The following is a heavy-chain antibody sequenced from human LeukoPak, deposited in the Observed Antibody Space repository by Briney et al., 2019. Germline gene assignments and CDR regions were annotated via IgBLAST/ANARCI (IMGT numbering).Heavy chain of an antibody. CDR2: IGTAGDT. V-gene: IGHV3-13*01. CDR3: ARARNWFGLPDY. D-gene: IGHD3-10*01. CDR1: GFTFSSYD. J-gene: IGHJ4*02. Sequence: GGSLRLSCAASGFTFSSYDMHWVRQATGKGLEWVSAIGTAGDTYYPGSVKGRYTISRENAKNSLYLQMNSLRAGDTAVYYCARARNWFGLPDYWGQGTLVTVSS.